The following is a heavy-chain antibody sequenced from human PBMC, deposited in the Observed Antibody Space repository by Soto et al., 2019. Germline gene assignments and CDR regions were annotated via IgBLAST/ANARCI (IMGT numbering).Heavy chain of an antibody. D-gene: IGHD2-2*02. Sequence: QVQLQQWGAGLLKPSETLSLTCAVYGGSFSGYYWSWIRQPPGKGLEWIGEINHSGSTNYNPSLKSRVTISVDTSKNQFSLKLSSVTAADTAVYYCARGHIVPAAIVGFDYWGQGTLVTVSS. V-gene: IGHV4-34*01. CDR2: INHSGST. CDR3: ARGHIVPAAIVGFDY. J-gene: IGHJ4*02. CDR1: GGSFSGYY.